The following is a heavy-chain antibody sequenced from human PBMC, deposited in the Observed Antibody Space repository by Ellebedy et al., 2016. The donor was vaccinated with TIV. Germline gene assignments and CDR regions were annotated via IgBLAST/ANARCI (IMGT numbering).Heavy chain of an antibody. J-gene: IGHJ4*02. CDR3: ARGRPDDDWDDPTTLDY. V-gene: IGHV4-59*01. D-gene: IGHD1-1*01. Sequence: MPSETLSLTCTVSGGSLRGYYWSWLRKSPVMGLEWIGYINNSGTTKYNPSLRSRLTISVQSSKNQISLNLNTATTADTAIYYCARGRPDDDWDDPTTLDYWGQGTLVTVSS. CDR1: GGSLRGYY. CDR2: INNSGTT.